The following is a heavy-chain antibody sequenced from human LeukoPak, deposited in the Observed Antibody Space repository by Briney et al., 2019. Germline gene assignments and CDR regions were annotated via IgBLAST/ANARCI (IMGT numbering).Heavy chain of an antibody. D-gene: IGHD4-17*01. CDR2: IWYDGNNK. J-gene: IGHJ4*02. CDR1: GFTFNSYG. V-gene: IGHV3-33*01. CDR3: AREHTTVTSLLDY. Sequence: SGRSLRLSCAASGFTFNSYGIHWVRQAPGKGLEWVAVIWYDGNNKYYADSVKGRFTISRDSSKNTMYLQMNSLRAEDTAVYYCAREHTTVTSLLDYWGQGTLVTVSS.